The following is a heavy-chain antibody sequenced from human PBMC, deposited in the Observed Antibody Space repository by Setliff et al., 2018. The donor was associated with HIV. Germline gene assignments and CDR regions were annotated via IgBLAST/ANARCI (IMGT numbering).Heavy chain of an antibody. D-gene: IGHD2-21*02. CDR3: ARSSRGSLRDLDY. V-gene: IGHV4-59*08. Sequence: PSETLSLTCTVFGGSISSYYWSWIRQPPGKGLEWIGYIYYSGITHYDPSLKSRVSISVDASKNQFSLRLNSVTVADTAVYFCARSSRGSLRDLDYWGPGTLVTVSS. CDR2: IYYSGIT. J-gene: IGHJ4*02. CDR1: GGSISSYY.